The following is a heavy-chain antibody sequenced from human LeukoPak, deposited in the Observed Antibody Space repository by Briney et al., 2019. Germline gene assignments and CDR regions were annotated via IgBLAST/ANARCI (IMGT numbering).Heavy chain of an antibody. CDR2: ISNSGDSP. J-gene: IGHJ6*03. V-gene: IGHV3-23*01. Sequence: GGSLRLSCAASGFTFSNYAMSWVRQAPGKGLEWVSSISNSGDSPNYADSVKGRFTISRDKSTNTLYLQMNSLRAEDTAVYYCAKEGCSGTSCYGPYSSYYFYMDVWGKGTTVTVSS. CDR3: AKEGCSGTSCYGPYSSYYFYMDV. CDR1: GFTFSNYA. D-gene: IGHD2-2*01.